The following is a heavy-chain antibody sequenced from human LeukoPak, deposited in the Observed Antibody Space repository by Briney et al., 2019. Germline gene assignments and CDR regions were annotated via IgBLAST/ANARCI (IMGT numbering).Heavy chain of an antibody. CDR3: ARGSHYYGSGSYSSSWYPY. Sequence: SETLSLTCTVSGGSISSYYWSWIRQPPGKGLEWIGYIYYSGSTNYNPSLKSRVTISVDTSKNQFSLKLSSVTAADTAVYYCARGSHYYGSGSYSSSWYPYWGQGTLVTVSS. V-gene: IGHV4-59*12. J-gene: IGHJ4*02. CDR2: IYYSGST. CDR1: GGSISSYY. D-gene: IGHD3-10*01.